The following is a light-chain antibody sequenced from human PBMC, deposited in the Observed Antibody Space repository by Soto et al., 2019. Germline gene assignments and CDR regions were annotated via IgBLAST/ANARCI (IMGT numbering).Light chain of an antibody. J-gene: IGLJ3*02. CDR1: SGQSSYI. CDR3: ETWDSNTRV. CDR2: LEGSGSY. V-gene: IGLV4-60*02. Sequence: QLVLTQSSSASASLGSSVKLTCTLSSGQSSYIIAWHQQQPGKAPRYLMKLEGSGSYNKGSGVPDRFSGSSSGADRYLTISHLQFEDEADYYCETWDSNTRVFGGGTKLTVL.